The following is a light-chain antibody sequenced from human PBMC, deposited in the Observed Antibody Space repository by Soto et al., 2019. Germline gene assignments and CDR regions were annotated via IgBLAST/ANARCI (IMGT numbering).Light chain of an antibody. Sequence: DIQRTQSPSTLSASVGDRVTITCRASQSISRWLAWYQQKPGKAPKLLIYEASSLEGGVPSRLSGSGSGTEFILTINSLQPYDFATYCCQHYGGMWAFGQGTNVDIK. J-gene: IGKJ1*01. CDR2: EAS. V-gene: IGKV1-5*01. CDR3: QHYGGMWA. CDR1: QSISRW.